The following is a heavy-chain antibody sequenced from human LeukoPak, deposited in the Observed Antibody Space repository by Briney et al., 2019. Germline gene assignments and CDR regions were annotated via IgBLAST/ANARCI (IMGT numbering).Heavy chain of an antibody. CDR2: IYHSGST. D-gene: IGHD2-2*02. CDR1: RYSICRAND. V-gene: IGHV4-38-2*02. CDR3: ARGYCSSTSCYTRLMDV. Sequence: ETLSLTCTLPRYSICRANDWGWFRQPPGKGRDGIHGIYHSGSTYYNPSLMSRVTISVDTSKNQFSLKLRSVTAADTAVYYCARGYCSSTSCYTRLMDVWGKGTTVTVSS. J-gene: IGHJ6*03.